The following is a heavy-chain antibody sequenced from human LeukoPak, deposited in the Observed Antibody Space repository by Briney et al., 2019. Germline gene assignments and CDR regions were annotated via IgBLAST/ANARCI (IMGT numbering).Heavy chain of an antibody. CDR2: ISAYNGNT. V-gene: IGHV1-18*04. Sequence: ASAKVSCKASGYTFTSYGISWVRQAPGQGLEWMGWISAYNGNTNYAQKLQGRVTMTTDTSTSTAYMELRSLRSDDTAVYYCARDRIGYCSSTSCHEPGYWGQGTLVTVSS. D-gene: IGHD2-2*01. J-gene: IGHJ4*02. CDR1: GYTFTSYG. CDR3: ARDRIGYCSSTSCHEPGY.